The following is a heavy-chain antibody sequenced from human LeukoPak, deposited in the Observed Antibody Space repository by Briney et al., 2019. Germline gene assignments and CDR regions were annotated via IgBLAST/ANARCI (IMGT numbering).Heavy chain of an antibody. D-gene: IGHD2-2*01. CDR3: ARQGYIVVVPAAPNGDAFDI. J-gene: IGHJ3*02. Sequence: SETLSLTCAVYGGSFSGYYWSWIRQPPGKGLEWIGEINHSGSANYNPSLKSRVTISVDTSKNQFSLKLSYVTAADTAVYYCARQGYIVVVPAAPNGDAFDIWGQGTMVTVSS. V-gene: IGHV4-34*01. CDR1: GGSFSGYY. CDR2: INHSGSA.